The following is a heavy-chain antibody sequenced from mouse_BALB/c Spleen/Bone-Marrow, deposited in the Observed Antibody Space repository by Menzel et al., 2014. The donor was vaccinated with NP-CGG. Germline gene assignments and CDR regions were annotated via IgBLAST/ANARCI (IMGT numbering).Heavy chain of an antibody. V-gene: IGHV1-54*03. D-gene: IGHD2-2*01. CDR3: ARGGHGSY. CDR1: GYAFTNYL. Sequence: QVQLQQSGAELVRPGTSVKVSCRASGYAFTNYLIEWVKQRPGQGLEWIGVINPGSGGTNYNEKFKGKATLTADNSSNTAYMHLSSLTSDDSAVYFCARGGHGSYWGQGTTLTVSP. CDR2: INPGSGGT. J-gene: IGHJ2*01.